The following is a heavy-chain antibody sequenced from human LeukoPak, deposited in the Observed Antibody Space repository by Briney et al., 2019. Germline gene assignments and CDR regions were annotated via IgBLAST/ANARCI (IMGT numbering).Heavy chain of an antibody. V-gene: IGHV1-2*02. CDR2: INPNSGGT. CDR3: ARVGDTAMGDNYYYYYMDV. D-gene: IGHD5-18*01. Sequence: GASVKVSCKASRYTFTDYYMHWVRQAPGQGLEWMGWINPNSGGTNYAQKFQGRVTMTRDTSISTAYMELSRLRSDDTAVYYCARVGDTAMGDNYYYYYMDVWGKGTTVTISS. CDR1: RYTFTDYY. J-gene: IGHJ6*03.